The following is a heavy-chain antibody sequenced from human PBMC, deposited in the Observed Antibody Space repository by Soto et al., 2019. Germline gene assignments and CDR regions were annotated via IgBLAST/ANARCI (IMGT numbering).Heavy chain of an antibody. CDR3: ARDYGDYAFDAFDI. J-gene: IGHJ3*02. V-gene: IGHV4-59*01. D-gene: IGHD4-17*01. CDR2: IYYSGST. CDR1: GGSISSYY. Sequence: QVQLQESGPGLVKPSETLSLTCTVSGGSISSYYWSWIRQPPGKGLEWIGYIYYSGSTNYNPSLKSRVTISVDTSKNQFSLKLSSVTAAATAVYYCARDYGDYAFDAFDIWGQWTMVTVSS.